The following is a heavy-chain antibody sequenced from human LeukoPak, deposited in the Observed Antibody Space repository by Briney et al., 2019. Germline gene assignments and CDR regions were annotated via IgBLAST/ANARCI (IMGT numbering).Heavy chain of an antibody. J-gene: IGHJ5*02. CDR3: AKLGYCSGGSCYWFDP. Sequence: SETLSLTCTVSGGSISSYYWGWIRQPPGKGLEWIGYIYYSGSTNYNPSLKSRVTISVDTSKNQFSLKLSSVTAADTAVYYCAKLGYCSGGSCYWFDPWGQGTLVTVSS. D-gene: IGHD2-15*01. CDR2: IYYSGST. CDR1: GGSISSYY. V-gene: IGHV4-59*01.